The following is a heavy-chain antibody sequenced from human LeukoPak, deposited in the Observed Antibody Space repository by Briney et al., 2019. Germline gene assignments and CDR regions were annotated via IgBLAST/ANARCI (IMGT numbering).Heavy chain of an antibody. J-gene: IGHJ5*02. D-gene: IGHD3-3*01. CDR3: ARGRSTYDFWSGYPPYNWFDP. Sequence: GASVEVSCKASGYTFTGYYMHWVRQAPGQGLEWMGWINPNSGGTNYAQKFQGRVTMTRDTSISTAYMELSSLRSEDTAVYYCARGRSTYDFWSGYPPYNWFDPWGQGTLVTVSS. CDR2: INPNSGGT. CDR1: GYTFTGYY. V-gene: IGHV1-2*02.